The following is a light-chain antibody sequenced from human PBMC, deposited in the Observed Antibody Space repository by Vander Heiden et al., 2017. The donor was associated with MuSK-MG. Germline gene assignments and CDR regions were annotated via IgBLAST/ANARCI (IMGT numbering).Light chain of an antibody. Sequence: TVVTQEPSFSVSPGGTATPTCGLGSGSVSSSYYPSWHQQPPGHPPLMLFYNTNPRSSGVPDRFSGSILGTTAALTITGAQADDESDYYCVLYMGSGILVFGGGTKLTVL. CDR2: NTN. V-gene: IGLV8-61*01. J-gene: IGLJ3*02. CDR3: VLYMGSGILV. CDR1: SGSVSSSYY.